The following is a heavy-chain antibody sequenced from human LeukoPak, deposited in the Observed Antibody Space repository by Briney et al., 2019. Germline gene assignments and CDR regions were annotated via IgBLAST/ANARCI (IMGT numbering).Heavy chain of an antibody. CDR1: GGTFSSYA. CDR2: IIPIFGTA. Sequence: ASVKVSCKASGGTFSSYAISWVRQAPGQGLEWMGGIIPIFGTANYAQKFQGRVTITTDESTSTAYMELSSLTSEDTAMYYCARDGWMDVWGQGTTVTVSS. CDR3: ARDGWMDV. V-gene: IGHV1-69*05. D-gene: IGHD2-15*01. J-gene: IGHJ6*02.